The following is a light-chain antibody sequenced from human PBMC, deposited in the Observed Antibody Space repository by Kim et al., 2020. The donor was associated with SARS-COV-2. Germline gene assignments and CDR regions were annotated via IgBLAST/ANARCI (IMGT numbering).Light chain of an antibody. CDR1: QSVSSNY. CDR2: LAS. Sequence: LSPGERATLSCRASQSVSSNYLAWYQQKPGQAPRLLFYLASNRATGIPDRFSGSGSGTDFTLTISRLEPEDFAVYYCQQYASSRTFGQGTKVDIK. V-gene: IGKV3-20*01. CDR3: QQYASSRT. J-gene: IGKJ1*01.